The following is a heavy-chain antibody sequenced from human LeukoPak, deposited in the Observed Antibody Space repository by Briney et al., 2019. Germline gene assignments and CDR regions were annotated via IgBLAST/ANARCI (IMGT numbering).Heavy chain of an antibody. J-gene: IGHJ3*01. Sequence: SETLSLTCAVYGGSFSGYYWSWIRQPPGKGLEWIGEINHSGSTNYNPSLKSRVTISVDNSKNQFSLKLNSVAAADTALYFCTRNGAWALDLWGQGTMVTVSS. CDR2: INHSGST. V-gene: IGHV4-34*01. CDR1: GGSFSGYY. D-gene: IGHD2-8*01. CDR3: TRNGAWALDL.